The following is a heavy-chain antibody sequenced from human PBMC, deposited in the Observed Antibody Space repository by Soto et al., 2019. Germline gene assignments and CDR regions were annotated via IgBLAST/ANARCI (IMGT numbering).Heavy chain of an antibody. V-gene: IGHV4-34*01. D-gene: IGHD3-10*01. J-gene: IGHJ6*03. CDR1: GGSFSGYQ. Sequence: QVQLQQWGAGLLKPSETLSLTCAVYGGSFSGYQWSWIRQTPGKGLEWIGEINDSGNINYNPSLKSRVTILEDTPKKRIPLKLSSVTAAAPAVFSCARGLIVWFGELSRRGGYYYYMDVWGKGTTVTVSS. CDR3: ARGLIVWFGELSRRGGYYYYMDV. CDR2: INDSGNI.